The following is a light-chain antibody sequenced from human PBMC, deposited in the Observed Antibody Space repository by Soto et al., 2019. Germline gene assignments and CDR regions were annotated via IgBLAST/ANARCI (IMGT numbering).Light chain of an antibody. J-gene: IGKJ1*01. CDR3: QPYDAYST. CDR1: QSVSNG. Sequence: DIPMTQSPSSLSASVGDRVIITCRASQSVSNGLAWYQQKPGKAPNLLIDKAASLNSGVPSRFSGSGAGTDFTLLSRNLQPDDFATYYCQPYDAYSTFGRGNKVEF. CDR2: KAA. V-gene: IGKV1-5*03.